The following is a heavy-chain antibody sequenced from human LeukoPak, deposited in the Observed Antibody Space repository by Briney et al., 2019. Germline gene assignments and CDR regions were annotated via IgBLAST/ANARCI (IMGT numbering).Heavy chain of an antibody. CDR2: INPNSGGT. Sequence: PAASVKVSCKASGYTFTGYYMHWVRQAPGQGLEWMGWINPNSGGTNYAQKFQGRVTMTRDTSISTAYMELSRLRSDDTAVYYCARTPYPYYYMDVWGKGTTVTVSS. CDR3: ARTPYPYYYMDV. J-gene: IGHJ6*03. CDR1: GYTFTGYY. V-gene: IGHV1-2*02.